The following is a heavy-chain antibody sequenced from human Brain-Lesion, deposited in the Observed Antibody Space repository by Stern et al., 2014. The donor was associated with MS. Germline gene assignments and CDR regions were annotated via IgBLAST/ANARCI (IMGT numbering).Heavy chain of an antibody. V-gene: IGHV1-18*01. Sequence: QVQLVQSGAEVKKPGASVMVSCKASGYTFTSYSISWVRQAPGQGLDWMGWISAYNGKTNYAQKFQGRVTITTDTYTRTAYLELRSLRSDDTAVYYCARDVGTNAGDTFDIWGQGTMVTVSS. CDR3: ARDVGTNAGDTFDI. J-gene: IGHJ3*02. CDR1: GYTFTSYS. D-gene: IGHD1-26*01. CDR2: ISAYNGKT.